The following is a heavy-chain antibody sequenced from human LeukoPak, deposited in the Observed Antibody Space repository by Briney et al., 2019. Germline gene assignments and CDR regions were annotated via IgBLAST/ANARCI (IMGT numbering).Heavy chain of an antibody. J-gene: IGHJ4*02. CDR2: ISGSGGST. CDR1: GFTFSYSS. Sequence: GGSLRLSCAASGFTFSYSSMSWVRQAPGKGLEWVSAISGSGGSTYYADSVKGRFTISRDNSKNTLYLQMNSLRAEDTAVYYCAKERGIVVVTPFDYWGQGTLVTVSS. D-gene: IGHD3-22*01. CDR3: AKERGIVVVTPFDY. V-gene: IGHV3-23*01.